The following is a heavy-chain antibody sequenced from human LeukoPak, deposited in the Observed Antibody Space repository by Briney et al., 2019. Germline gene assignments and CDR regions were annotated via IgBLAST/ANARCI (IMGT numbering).Heavy chain of an antibody. CDR2: IYYSGST. Sequence: SETLSLTCTVSGGSICSSSYYWGWIRQPPGKGLEWIGSIYYSGSTYYNPSRKSRVTISVDTSKNQFSLKLSSVTAADTAVYYCARERWYYYGSGSYYTDYWGQGTLVTVSS. V-gene: IGHV4-39*07. J-gene: IGHJ4*02. CDR1: GGSICSSSYY. D-gene: IGHD3-10*01. CDR3: ARERWYYYGSGSYYTDY.